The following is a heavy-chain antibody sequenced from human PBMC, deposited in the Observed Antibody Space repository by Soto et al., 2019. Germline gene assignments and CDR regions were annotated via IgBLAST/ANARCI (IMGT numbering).Heavy chain of an antibody. CDR2: IYYSGST. CDR1: GGSISSYY. J-gene: IGHJ6*02. Sequence: TSETLSLTCTVSGGSISSYYWSWIRQPPGKGLEWIGYIYYSGSTNYNPSLKSRVTISVDTSKNQFSLKLSSVTAADTAVYYCSGLRGMDVWGQGTTVTVSS. CDR3: SGLRGMDV. V-gene: IGHV4-59*01.